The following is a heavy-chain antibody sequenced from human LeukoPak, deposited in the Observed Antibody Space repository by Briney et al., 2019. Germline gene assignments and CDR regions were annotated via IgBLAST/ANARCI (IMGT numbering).Heavy chain of an antibody. J-gene: IGHJ4*02. V-gene: IGHV3-48*01. D-gene: IGHD1-26*01. CDR2: IGVGGSTQ. CDR3: AKALATFDY. CDR1: GFTFSYHA. Sequence: PGGSLRLSCAASGFTFSYHAMNWVRHAPGKGLEWLAYIGVGGSTQYYGDSVKGRFTISRDDAKNSVYLQMNSLRAEDTAVYYCAKALATFDYWGQGTLVTVSS.